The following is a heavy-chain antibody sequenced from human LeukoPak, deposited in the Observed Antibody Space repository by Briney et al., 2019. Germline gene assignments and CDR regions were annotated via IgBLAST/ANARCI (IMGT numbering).Heavy chain of an antibody. CDR1: GGSFSGYY. V-gene: IGHV4-34*01. CDR2: INHSGGT. J-gene: IGHJ6*02. Sequence: SETLSLTCAVYGGSFSGYYWSWIRQPPGKGLEWIGEINHSGGTNYNPSLKSRVTISVDTSKNQFSLKLSSVTAADTAVYYCARGRYTAARSYYYYYGMDVWGQGTTVTVSS. D-gene: IGHD6-6*01. CDR3: ARGRYTAARSYYYYYGMDV.